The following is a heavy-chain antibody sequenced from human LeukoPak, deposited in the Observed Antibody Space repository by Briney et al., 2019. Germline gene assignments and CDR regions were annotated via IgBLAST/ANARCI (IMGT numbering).Heavy chain of an antibody. CDR3: AKDSSGYYGGYFDY. CDR2: ISHDGSNK. CDR1: GFTFSRFG. J-gene: IGHJ4*02. Sequence: GGSLRLSCAASGFTFSRFGIHWVRQAPGKGLEWVAVISHDGSNKYYADSVKGRFTISRDNSKNTLYVQMNSLTTEDTAVYYCAKDSSGYYGGYFDYWGQGTLVTVTS. D-gene: IGHD3-22*01. V-gene: IGHV3-30*18.